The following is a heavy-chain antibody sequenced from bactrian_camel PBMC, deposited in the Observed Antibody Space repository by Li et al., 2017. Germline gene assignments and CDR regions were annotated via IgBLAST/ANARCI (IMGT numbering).Heavy chain of an antibody. V-gene: IGHV3S63*01. D-gene: IGHD1*01. CDR2: LSSDGNT. J-gene: IGHJ6*01. CDR1: GYTSSYYC. Sequence: HVQLVESGGGSVQAGGSLRLSCVVSGYTSSYYCMGWFRQAPGKEREGVTTLSSDGNTDYADSVKGRFTISKDNAENTLYLEMNSLKPEDTAMYYCATNQGAACFYAPPSLGRPADFGYWGQGTQVTVS. CDR3: ATNQGAACFYAPPSLGRPADFGY.